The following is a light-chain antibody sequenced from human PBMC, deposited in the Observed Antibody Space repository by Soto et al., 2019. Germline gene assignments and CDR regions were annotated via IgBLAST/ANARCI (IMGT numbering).Light chain of an antibody. CDR1: SSDVGGYNY. CDR2: EVS. Sequence: QSALTQPASVSGSPGQSITISCTGTSSDVGGYNYVSWYQQHPGKAPKLMIYEVSNRPSGVSNRFSGSKSGNTASLTISGLQAEDEADSYCSSYTSSSTVVFGGVTKLTVL. V-gene: IGLV2-14*01. CDR3: SSYTSSSTVV. J-gene: IGLJ2*01.